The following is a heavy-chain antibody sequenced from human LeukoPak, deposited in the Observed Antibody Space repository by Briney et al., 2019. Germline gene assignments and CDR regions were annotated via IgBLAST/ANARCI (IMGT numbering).Heavy chain of an antibody. D-gene: IGHD3-10*01. CDR1: GFTFSSYW. J-gene: IGHJ6*03. CDR3: AKYYYNSGNYMDV. Sequence: GGSLRLSCAASGFTFSSYWMSWVRQAPGKGLEWVAFIRYDGSNKYYADSVKGRFTISRDNSKNTLYLQMNSLRAEDTAVYYCAKYYYNSGNYMDVWGKGTTVTISS. V-gene: IGHV3-30*02. CDR2: IRYDGSNK.